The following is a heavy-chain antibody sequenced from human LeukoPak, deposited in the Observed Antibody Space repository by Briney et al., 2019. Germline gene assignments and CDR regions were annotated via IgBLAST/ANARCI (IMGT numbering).Heavy chain of an antibody. Sequence: ASVTVSCKASGYTFTSYDINWVRQATGQGLEWMGWMNPNSGNTGYAQKFQGRVTMTRNTSISTAYMELSSLRSEDTAVYYCARGLLGSYYYYMDVWGKGTTVTVSS. CDR1: GYTFTSYD. CDR3: ARGLLGSYYYYMDV. D-gene: IGHD7-27*01. J-gene: IGHJ6*03. CDR2: MNPNSGNT. V-gene: IGHV1-8*01.